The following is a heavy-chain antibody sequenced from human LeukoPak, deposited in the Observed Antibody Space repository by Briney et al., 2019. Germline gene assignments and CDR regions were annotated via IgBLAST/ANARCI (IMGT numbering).Heavy chain of an antibody. V-gene: IGHV1-18*04. CDR3: GRVDMAASKDY. CDR1: GYTFTGYY. Sequence: GASVKVSCKASGYTFTGYYMHWVRQAPGQGLEWMGWISAYNGVTKYAQKLQGRVTMTTDTPTSTGYMELRSLTSDDTAIYYCGRVDMAASKDYWGQGTLVTVSS. CDR2: ISAYNGVT. D-gene: IGHD5-24*01. J-gene: IGHJ4*02.